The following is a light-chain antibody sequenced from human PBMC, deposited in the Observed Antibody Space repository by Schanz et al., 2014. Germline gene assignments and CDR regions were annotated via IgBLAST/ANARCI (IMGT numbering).Light chain of an antibody. CDR1: NIESKS. Sequence: SSELTQPPSVSVAPGKTARITCGRNNIESKSVHWYQQKPGQAPVLVVYDDSDRPSGIPERFSGSNSGNTATLTISRVEVGDEADYYCQVWDSSSDLRVFGGGTKLTVL. CDR3: QVWDSSSDLRV. V-gene: IGLV3-21*03. J-gene: IGLJ3*02. CDR2: DDS.